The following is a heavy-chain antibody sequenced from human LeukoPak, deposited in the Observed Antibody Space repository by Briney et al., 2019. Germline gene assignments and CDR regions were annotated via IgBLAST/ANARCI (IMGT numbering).Heavy chain of an antibody. D-gene: IGHD2-8*01. CDR3: AKDRCSNGIGCYYYYMDV. Sequence: GGSLRLSCAASGFTFSSYSMNWVRQAPGKGLEWVSSISSSSSYIYYADSVKGRFTISRDNAKNSLYLQMNSLRAEDTAVYYCAKDRCSNGIGCYYYYMDVWGKGTTVTISS. J-gene: IGHJ6*03. CDR2: ISSSSSYI. CDR1: GFTFSSYS. V-gene: IGHV3-21*01.